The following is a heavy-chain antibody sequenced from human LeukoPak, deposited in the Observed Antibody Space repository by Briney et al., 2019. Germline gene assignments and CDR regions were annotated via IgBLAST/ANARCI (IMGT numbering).Heavy chain of an antibody. V-gene: IGHV3-21*01. CDR3: ARVGLGYGDSRDKAFDI. Sequence: GGSRRLSCAASGFTFSSYSMNWVRQAPGKGLEWVSSISSSSSYIYYADSVKGRFTISRDNAKNSLYLQMNSLRAEDTAVYYCARVGLGYGDSRDKAFDIWGQGTMVTVSS. CDR1: GFTFSSYS. D-gene: IGHD4-17*01. J-gene: IGHJ3*02. CDR2: ISSSSSYI.